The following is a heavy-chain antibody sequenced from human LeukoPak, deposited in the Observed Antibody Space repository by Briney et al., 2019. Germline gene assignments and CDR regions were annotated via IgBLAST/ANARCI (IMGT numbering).Heavy chain of an antibody. D-gene: IGHD3-22*01. CDR3: ARDLYYYDSSGLGY. V-gene: IGHV1-2*06. CDR1: GYTFTGYY. J-gene: IGHJ4*02. Sequence: GASVKVSCKASGYTFTGYYMHWVRQAPGQGLEWMGRINPNSGGTNYAQKFQGRVTMTRDTSISTAYMELSGLRSDDTAVYYCARDLYYYDSSGLGYWGQGTLVTVSS. CDR2: INPNSGGT.